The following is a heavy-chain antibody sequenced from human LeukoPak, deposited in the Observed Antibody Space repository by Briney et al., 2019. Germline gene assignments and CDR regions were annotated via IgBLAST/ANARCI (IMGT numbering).Heavy chain of an antibody. CDR3: TTDHGDNGCYCDAFDI. J-gene: IGHJ3*02. CDR1: TFTFSNAW. Sequence: SGGSLRLSCAASTFTFSNAWMRWVRLAPGKGLEWVGQIKSKRDGETTDYAASEKGRFTISRDDSKNTLYLQMDNLKTGDTAVYYCTTDHGDNGCYCDAFDIWGQGTTVTVSS. CDR2: IKSKRDGETT. V-gene: IGHV3-15*01. D-gene: IGHD2-21*01.